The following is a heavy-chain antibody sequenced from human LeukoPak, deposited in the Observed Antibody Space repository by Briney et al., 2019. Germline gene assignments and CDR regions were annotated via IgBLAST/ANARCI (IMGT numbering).Heavy chain of an antibody. D-gene: IGHD5-24*01. CDR1: GDSISDYY. CDR3: ARHPADGYNYPPDY. V-gene: IGHV4-59*05. CDR2: IYYSGST. Sequence: SETLSLTCTVSGDSISDYYWSWIRQPPGKGLEWIGSIYYSGSTYYNPSLKSRVTISVDTSKNQFSLKLSSVTAADTAVYYCARHPADGYNYPPDYWGQGTLVTVSS. J-gene: IGHJ4*02.